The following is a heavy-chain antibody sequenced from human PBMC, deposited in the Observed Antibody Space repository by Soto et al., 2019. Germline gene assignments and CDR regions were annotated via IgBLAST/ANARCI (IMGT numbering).Heavy chain of an antibody. CDR1: GGTFSGHY. CDR2: IYHTGSS. D-gene: IGHD3-10*01. V-gene: IGHV4-34*08. Sequence: QVHLQQWGAGLLRPSETLSLTCAVYGGTFSGHYWTWIRQSPGKGLEWIGEIYHTGSSNYNRALRGRGTMSVDTSKNQCSLKLTSVTAADTAIYYCVKSKGEYYYGTGKSIWFDPWGQGTRVTVSS. J-gene: IGHJ5*02. CDR3: VKSKGEYYYGTGKSIWFDP.